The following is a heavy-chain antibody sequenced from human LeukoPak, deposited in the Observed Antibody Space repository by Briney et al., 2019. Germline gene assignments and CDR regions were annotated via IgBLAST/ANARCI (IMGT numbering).Heavy chain of an antibody. Sequence: PSQTLSLTCAISGDSVSSNSAAWNWIRQSPSRGLEWLGRTNYRSKWYNDYAVSVKSRITINPDTSKNQFSLQLNSVTPEDTAVYYCARGPARTYYDILTGTRDPYYYYGMDVWGKGTTVTVSS. J-gene: IGHJ6*04. CDR2: TNYRSKWYN. V-gene: IGHV6-1*01. CDR1: GDSVSSNSAA. CDR3: ARGPARTYYDILTGTRDPYYYYGMDV. D-gene: IGHD3-9*01.